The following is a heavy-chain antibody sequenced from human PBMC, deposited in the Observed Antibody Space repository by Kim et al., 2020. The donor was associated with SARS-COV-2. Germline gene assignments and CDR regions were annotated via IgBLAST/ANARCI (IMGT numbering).Heavy chain of an antibody. CDR1: GGSISSGSYY. Sequence: SETLSLTCTVSGGSISSGSYYWSWIRQPAGKGLEWIGRIYTSGSTNYNPSLKSRVTISVDTSKNQFSLKLSSVTAADTAVYYCAGEPPTSRTKGGAFDIWGQGTMVTVSS. J-gene: IGHJ3*02. CDR3: AGEPPTSRTKGGAFDI. V-gene: IGHV4-61*02. CDR2: IYTSGST. D-gene: IGHD2-2*01.